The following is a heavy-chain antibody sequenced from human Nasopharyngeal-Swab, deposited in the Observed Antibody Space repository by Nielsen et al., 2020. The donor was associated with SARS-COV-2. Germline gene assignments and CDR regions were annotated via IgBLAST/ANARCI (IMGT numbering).Heavy chain of an antibody. V-gene: IGHV1-2*02. CDR3: AKGKDYYWYYVMDV. CDR1: GFTFSVYY. Sequence: ASVKVSCKASGFTFSVYYMHWVRQAPGQSPEWMGWINPNSGGTNYAQRLQGRVTMTSDTSISTAYMELSSLRSDDTAVYYCAKGKDYYWYYVMDVWGQGTTVTVSS. J-gene: IGHJ6*02. CDR2: INPNSGGT.